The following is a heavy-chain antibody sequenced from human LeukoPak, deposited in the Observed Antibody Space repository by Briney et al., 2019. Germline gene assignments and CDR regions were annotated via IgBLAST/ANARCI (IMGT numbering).Heavy chain of an antibody. CDR1: GFTFSSYS. Sequence: GGSLRLSCAASGFTFSSYSMNWVRQAPGKGLEWVSSISSSSSYIYYADSVKGRFTISRDNAKNSLYLQMNSLRAEDTAVYYCARDRGDFWSGRGWFDPWGQGTLVTVSS. J-gene: IGHJ5*02. D-gene: IGHD3-3*01. CDR2: ISSSSSYI. V-gene: IGHV3-21*01. CDR3: ARDRGDFWSGRGWFDP.